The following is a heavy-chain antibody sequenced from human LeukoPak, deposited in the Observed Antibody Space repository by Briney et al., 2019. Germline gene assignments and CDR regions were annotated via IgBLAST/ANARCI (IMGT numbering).Heavy chain of an antibody. CDR3: ARGRTRGGGLVDY. D-gene: IGHD3-10*01. V-gene: IGHV4-34*01. Sequence: PSETLSLTCAVYGGSFSGYYWSWIRQPPGKGLEWIGEINHSGSTNYNPSLKSRVTISVDTSKNQFSLKLSSVTATDTAVYYCARGRTRGGGLVDYWGLGTLVTVSS. J-gene: IGHJ4*02. CDR2: INHSGST. CDR1: GGSFSGYY.